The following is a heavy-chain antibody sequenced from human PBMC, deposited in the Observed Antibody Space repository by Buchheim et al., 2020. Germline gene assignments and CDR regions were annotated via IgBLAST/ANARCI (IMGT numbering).Heavy chain of an antibody. J-gene: IGHJ2*01. D-gene: IGHD3-22*01. CDR1: GFSFNNYA. Sequence: EVQLLESGGALVQPGGSLRLSCAASGFSFNNYAMNWVRQAPGKGLECVSFISGSCGCTYYADSVKGRFTISRDNPQNTLYLQMNSLSAEETAVYFCAKAPLRYYYDSSVFYWYFDLWGRGTL. CDR2: ISGSCGCT. CDR3: AKAPLRYYYDSSVFYWYFDL. V-gene: IGHV3-23*01.